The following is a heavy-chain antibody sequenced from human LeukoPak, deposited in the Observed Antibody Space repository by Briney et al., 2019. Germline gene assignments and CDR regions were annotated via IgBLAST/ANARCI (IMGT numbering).Heavy chain of an antibody. CDR1: GGSISSSSYS. CDR3: AAVGSTGLGKYYFDY. D-gene: IGHD3-10*01. V-gene: IGHV4-39*07. CDR2: IYYRGST. J-gene: IGHJ4*02. Sequence: ETLSLTCTVSGGSISSSSYSWGWIRQPPGKGPEWIGSIYYRGSTNYNPSLKSRVSISVDTSKNQFSLKLSAVTAADTAVYYCAAVGSTGLGKYYFDYWGQGILVTVSS.